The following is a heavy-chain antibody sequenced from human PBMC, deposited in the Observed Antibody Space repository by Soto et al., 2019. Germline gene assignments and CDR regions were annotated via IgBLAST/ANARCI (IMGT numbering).Heavy chain of an antibody. D-gene: IGHD3-22*01. CDR3: ARALWEDSSGFSYYFDY. CDR2: ISYDGSNK. Sequence: GGPMRLCCAASGCTCSSYAMHWVRQAPGKGLEWVAVISYDGSNKYYADSVKGRFTISRDNSKNTLYLQMNSLRAEDTAVYYCARALWEDSSGFSYYFDYWGQGTLVTVSS. J-gene: IGHJ4*02. V-gene: IGHV3-30-3*01. CDR1: GCTCSSYA.